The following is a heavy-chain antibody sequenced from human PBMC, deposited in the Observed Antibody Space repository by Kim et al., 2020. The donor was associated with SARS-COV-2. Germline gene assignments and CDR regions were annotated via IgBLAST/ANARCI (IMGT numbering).Heavy chain of an antibody. J-gene: IGHJ4*02. CDR1: GGSFSGYY. CDR2: INHSGST. V-gene: IGHV4-34*01. Sequence: SETLSLTCAVYGGSFSGYYWSWIRQPPGKGLEWIGEINHSGSTNYNPSLKSRVTISVDTSKNQFSLKLSSVTAADTAVYYCARGLRIGYYGSGSYYNLFDYWGQGTLVTVSS. D-gene: IGHD3-10*01. CDR3: ARGLRIGYYGSGSYYNLFDY.